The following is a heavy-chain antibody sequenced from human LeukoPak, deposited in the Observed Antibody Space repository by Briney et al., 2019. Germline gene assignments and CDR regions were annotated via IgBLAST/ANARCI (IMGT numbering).Heavy chain of an antibody. CDR3: ARGPAWFGESLCWFDP. V-gene: IGHV1-69*13. CDR1: GGTFSSYA. D-gene: IGHD3-10*01. Sequence: GASVKVSCKASGGTFSSYAISWVRQAPGQGLEWMGGIIPIFGTANYAQKFQGRVTITADESTSTAYMELSSLRSEDTAVYYCARGPAWFGESLCWFDPWGQGTLVTVSS. J-gene: IGHJ5*02. CDR2: IIPIFGTA.